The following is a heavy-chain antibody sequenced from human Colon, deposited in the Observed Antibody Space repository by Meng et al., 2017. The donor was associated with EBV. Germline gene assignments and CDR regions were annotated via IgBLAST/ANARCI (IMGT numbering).Heavy chain of an antibody. V-gene: IGHV4-39*07. J-gene: IGHJ4*02. CDR3: ARGIQIWHEIDY. CDR2: ISYGGST. Sequence: LQMPESGPGPVKPSDALSLTFTVSGGSISSSSYSCAWIRQPPGKGLEWIGGISYGGSTSYTPSLKSRVTISIDTSKNQFSLSLTSVTAADTAIYYCARGIQIWHEIDYWGQGTLVTVSS. CDR1: GGSISSSSYS. D-gene: IGHD5-18*01.